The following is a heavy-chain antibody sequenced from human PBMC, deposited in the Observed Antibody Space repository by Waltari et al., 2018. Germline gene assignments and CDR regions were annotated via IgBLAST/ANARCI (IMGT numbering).Heavy chain of an antibody. CDR2: IYYSGST. V-gene: IGHV4-39*01. CDR1: GGSISSSSYY. Sequence: QLQLQESGPGLVKPSETLSLTCTVSGGSISSSSYYWGWIRQAPGKGLALIGSIYYSGSTYYNPSLKSRGTISVDTSKNQVSLKLSSVTAADTAVYYCARHPAMTIMLWYFDLWGRGTLVTVSS. D-gene: IGHD2-8*01. CDR3: ARHPAMTIMLWYFDL. J-gene: IGHJ2*01.